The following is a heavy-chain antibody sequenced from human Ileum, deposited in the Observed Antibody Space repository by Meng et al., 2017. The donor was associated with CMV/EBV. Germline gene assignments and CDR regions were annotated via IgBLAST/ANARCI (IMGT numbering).Heavy chain of an antibody. D-gene: IGHD3-16*01. CDR3: ARGGASSRWFDS. V-gene: IGHV4-59*01. Sequence: QVQLQELDPGPVKPSEALSLTCTVSGDSISSNHWSWIRQPPGKGLEWIGFIYNGGSTNYKPSLKSRVSVSVDTSKNQFSLNLRSVTDADAALYVGARGGASSRWFDSWGQGTLVTVSS. J-gene: IGHJ5*01. CDR1: GDSISSNH. CDR2: IYNGGST.